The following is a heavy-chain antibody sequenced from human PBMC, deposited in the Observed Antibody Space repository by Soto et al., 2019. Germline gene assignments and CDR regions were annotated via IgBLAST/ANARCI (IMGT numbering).Heavy chain of an antibody. V-gene: IGHV3-30*18. Sequence: PGGSLRLSCAASGFTFSTYGMHWVRKAPGKGLEWVAVISYDGVNKYYADSAKGRFTISRDNSKNTLYLQMNSLRAEDTAVYYCAKSVYNWNDGFFDYWGQGTLVTVSS. CDR3: AKSVYNWNDGFFDY. CDR1: GFTFSTYG. J-gene: IGHJ4*02. D-gene: IGHD1-1*01. CDR2: ISYDGVNK.